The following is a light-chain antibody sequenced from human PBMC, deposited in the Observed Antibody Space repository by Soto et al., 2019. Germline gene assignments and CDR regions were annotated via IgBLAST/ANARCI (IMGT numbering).Light chain of an antibody. CDR2: STT. CDR3: RQYYGGGRVWV. V-gene: IGLV7-43*01. Sequence: QAVVTQEPSLTVSPGGTVTLTCASSTGSVTSVSYASWFQQKPGQPPRSLIYSTTNKHSWTPARFSGSLLGGKAVLTLSGVQLEDEAGYCCRQYYGGGRVWVFGGGTKLTVL. J-gene: IGLJ3*02. CDR1: TGSVTSVSY.